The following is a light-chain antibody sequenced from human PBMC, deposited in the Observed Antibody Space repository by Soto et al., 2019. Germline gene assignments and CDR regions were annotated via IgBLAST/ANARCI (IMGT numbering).Light chain of an antibody. V-gene: IGKV1-33*01. CDR3: QQYDTLPVT. J-gene: IGKJ3*01. CDR1: QDISNY. CDR2: AAS. Sequence: DIQMTQSPSSLSASVGDTVTITCQASQDISNYLNWFQQKPGKAPKLLMSAASTLETGVPSRFSGSGSVTDFTFTISSLQPEDFATYYCQQYDTLPVTFGPGTAVDFK.